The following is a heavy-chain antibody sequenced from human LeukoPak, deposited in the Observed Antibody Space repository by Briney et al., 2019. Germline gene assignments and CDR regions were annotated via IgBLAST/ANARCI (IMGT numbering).Heavy chain of an antibody. Sequence: GESLKISCKGSGYTFSSNWIGWVRQMPGKGLEWMGIIYPGDSDTRYSPSFQGQVTISADKSSSTAYLQWSSLKASDTAMYYCARHRVGIYSRNHAFDIWGQGTMVTVSS. V-gene: IGHV5-51*01. D-gene: IGHD1-26*01. J-gene: IGHJ3*02. CDR1: GYTFSSNW. CDR3: ARHRVGIYSRNHAFDI. CDR2: IYPGDSDT.